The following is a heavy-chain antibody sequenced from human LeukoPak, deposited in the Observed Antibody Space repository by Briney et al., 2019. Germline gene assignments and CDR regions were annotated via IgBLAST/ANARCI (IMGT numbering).Heavy chain of an antibody. Sequence: GRSLRLSCAASGFTFSSYAMHWVRQAPGKGLEWVAVISYDGSNKYYADSVKGRFTISRDNSKNTLYLQMNSLRAEDTAVYYCAKEVWGYGDYAYFDYWGQGTLVTVSS. CDR3: AKEVWGYGDYAYFDY. D-gene: IGHD4-17*01. CDR1: GFTFSSYA. J-gene: IGHJ4*02. CDR2: ISYDGSNK. V-gene: IGHV3-30-3*01.